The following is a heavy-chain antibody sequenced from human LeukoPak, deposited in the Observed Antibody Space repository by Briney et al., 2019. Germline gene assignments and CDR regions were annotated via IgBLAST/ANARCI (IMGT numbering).Heavy chain of an antibody. CDR3: ARDGFSGGFY. Sequence: KTGGSLRLSCAASGFTFSSYSMNWVRQAPGKGLEWVSSISSSSSYIYYADSVKGRFTISRDNAKNSLYLQMNSLRAEDTAVYYCARDGFSGGFYWGQGTLVTVSS. D-gene: IGHD1-26*01. V-gene: IGHV3-21*01. J-gene: IGHJ4*02. CDR1: GFTFSSYS. CDR2: ISSSSSYI.